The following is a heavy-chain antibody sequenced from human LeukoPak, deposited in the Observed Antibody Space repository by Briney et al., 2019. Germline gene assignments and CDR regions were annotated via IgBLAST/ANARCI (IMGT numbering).Heavy chain of an antibody. D-gene: IGHD6-13*01. CDR2: INHSGST. V-gene: IGHV4-34*01. J-gene: IGHJ4*02. CDR1: GGSFSGYY. CDR3: ARSRVEGIAAAVWLDY. Sequence: SETLSLTCAVYGGSFSGYYWSWIRQPPGRGLEWIGGINHSGSTNYNPSLKSRVTISVDTSKNQFSLKLSSVTAADTAVYYCARSRVEGIAAAVWLDYWGQGTLVTVSS.